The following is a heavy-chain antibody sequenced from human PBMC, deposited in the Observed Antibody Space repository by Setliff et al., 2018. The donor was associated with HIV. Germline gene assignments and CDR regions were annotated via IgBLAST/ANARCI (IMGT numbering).Heavy chain of an antibody. CDR2: IKSDGSST. J-gene: IGHJ1*01. V-gene: IGHV3-74*01. CDR3: AKDDYFQS. Sequence: GESLKISCAASGFTFSSYWMHWVRQAPGKGLVWVSRIKSDGSSTSYADFVRGRFTISKDNAKNTLYLQMNSLRAEDTAVYYCAKDDYFQSWGQGTQVTVSS. CDR1: GFTFSSYW.